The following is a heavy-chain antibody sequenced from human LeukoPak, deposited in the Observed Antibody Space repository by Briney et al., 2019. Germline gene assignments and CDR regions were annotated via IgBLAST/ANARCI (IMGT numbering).Heavy chain of an antibody. CDR2: IYTSGST. CDR1: GGSISSYY. CDR3: AREAVTYYDSSGYYQTQTAFDY. J-gene: IGHJ4*02. Sequence: SGTLSLTCTVSGGSISSYYWSWIRQPAGKGLEWMGRIYTSGSTNYNPSLKSRVTMSVDTSKNQFSLKLSSVTAADRAVYYCAREAVTYYDSSGYYQTQTAFDYWGQGTLVTVSS. D-gene: IGHD3-22*01. V-gene: IGHV4-4*07.